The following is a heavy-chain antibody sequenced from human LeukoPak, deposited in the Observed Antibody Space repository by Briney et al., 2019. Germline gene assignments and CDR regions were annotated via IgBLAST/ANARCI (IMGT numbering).Heavy chain of an antibody. Sequence: SETLSLTRAVYGGSFSGYYWSWIRQPPGKGLEWIGYIYYSGSTNYNPSLKSRVTISVDTSKNQFSLKLSSVTAADTAVYYCARVAGKYYFDYWGQGTLVTVSS. CDR3: ARVAGKYYFDY. D-gene: IGHD6-19*01. V-gene: IGHV4-59*01. CDR1: GGSFSGYY. CDR2: IYYSGST. J-gene: IGHJ4*02.